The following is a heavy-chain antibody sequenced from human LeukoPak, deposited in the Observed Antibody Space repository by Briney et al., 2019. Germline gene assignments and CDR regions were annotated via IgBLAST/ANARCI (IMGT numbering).Heavy chain of an antibody. D-gene: IGHD3-10*01. CDR3: ARVGGSGTDAFDI. CDR2: IYYSGST. Sequence: SETLSLTCTVSGGSISSYYWSWIRQPPGKGLEWIGYIYYSGSTNYNPSLKSRVTISVDTSKNQFSLKLSSMTAADTAVYYCARVGGSGTDAFDIWGQGTMVTVSS. J-gene: IGHJ3*02. CDR1: GGSISSYY. V-gene: IGHV4-59*01.